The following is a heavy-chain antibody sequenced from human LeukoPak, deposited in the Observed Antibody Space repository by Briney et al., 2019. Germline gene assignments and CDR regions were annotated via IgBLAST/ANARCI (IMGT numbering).Heavy chain of an antibody. D-gene: IGHD6-13*01. CDR1: GYTFTGYY. V-gene: IGHV1-2*02. CDR3: ARDGVGAAGYYGMDV. Sequence: GASVTVSCKASGYTFTGYYMHWVRQAPGQGLEWIGWINPNSGGTNYAQKFQGRVTMTRDTSISTAYMELSRLRSDDTAVYYCARDGVGAAGYYGMDVWGQGTTVTVSS. CDR2: INPNSGGT. J-gene: IGHJ6*02.